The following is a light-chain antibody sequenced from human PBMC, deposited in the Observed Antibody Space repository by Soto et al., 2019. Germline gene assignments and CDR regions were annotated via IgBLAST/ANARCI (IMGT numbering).Light chain of an antibody. V-gene: IGLV2-14*01. CDR3: SSYTSSDTLV. J-gene: IGLJ1*01. CDR1: SSDLGGYNY. Sequence: QSVLTQPASVSGSPGQSITVSCTGTSSDLGGYNYVSWYQHHPGKAPKLMIYEVSNRPSGVSNRFSGSKSGNTASLTISGLQAEDEAAYYCSSYTSSDTLVFGTGTKVTVL. CDR2: EVS.